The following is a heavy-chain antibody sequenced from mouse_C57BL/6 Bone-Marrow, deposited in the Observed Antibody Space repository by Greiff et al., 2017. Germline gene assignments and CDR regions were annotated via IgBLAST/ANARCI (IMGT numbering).Heavy chain of an antibody. V-gene: IGHV1-85*01. CDR1: GYTFTSYD. Sequence: QVQLQQSGPELVKPGASVKLSCKASGYTFTSYDINWVKQRPGQGLEWIGWIYPRDGSTKYNEKFKGKATLTVDTSSSTAYMELHSLTSEDSAVYFCARIHYYGSSPWFAYWGQGTLVTVSA. J-gene: IGHJ3*01. CDR3: ARIHYYGSSPWFAY. D-gene: IGHD1-1*01. CDR2: IYPRDGST.